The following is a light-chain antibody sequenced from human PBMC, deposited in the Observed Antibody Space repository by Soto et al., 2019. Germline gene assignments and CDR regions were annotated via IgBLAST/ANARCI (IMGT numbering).Light chain of an antibody. CDR2: AAS. CDR1: ESIARH. CDR3: QQTYSTLSIT. J-gene: IGKJ5*01. Sequence: DIQMTQSTSSLSASVGDRVTITCRASESIARHLNWYQQKPGKAPKLLIYAASSLQNGIPSRFRGGGSETDFTLTIRNLQPEDFATYYYQQTYSTLSITFCYGTRLEIK. V-gene: IGKV1-39*01.